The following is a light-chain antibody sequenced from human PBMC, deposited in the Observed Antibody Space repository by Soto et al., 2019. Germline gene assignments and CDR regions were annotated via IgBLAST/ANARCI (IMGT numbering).Light chain of an antibody. V-gene: IGKV3-15*01. CDR1: QSVSSN. CDR2: GAS. Sequence: EIVRTQSPATLSVSPGERATLSCRASQSVSSNLAWYQQKPGQAPRLLIYGASTRATGIPARFSGSGSGTEFTLTISSMQSEDFAVYFCQTVDKWPHSITFGQGTRLEI. CDR3: QTVDKWPHSIT. J-gene: IGKJ5*01.